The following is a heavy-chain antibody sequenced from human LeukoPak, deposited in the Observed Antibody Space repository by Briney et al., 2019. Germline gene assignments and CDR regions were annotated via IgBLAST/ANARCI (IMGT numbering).Heavy chain of an antibody. CDR3: AVAAAGTAEVYYYYYYMDV. J-gene: IGHJ6*03. D-gene: IGHD6-13*01. Sequence: GGSLRLSCAASGFTFSSYAMSWVRQAPGKGLEWVSAISGSGGSTYYADSVKGRFTISGDNSKNTLYLQMNSLRAEDTAVYYCAVAAAGTAEVYYYYYYMDVWGKGTTVTVSS. CDR2: ISGSGGST. V-gene: IGHV3-23*01. CDR1: GFTFSSYA.